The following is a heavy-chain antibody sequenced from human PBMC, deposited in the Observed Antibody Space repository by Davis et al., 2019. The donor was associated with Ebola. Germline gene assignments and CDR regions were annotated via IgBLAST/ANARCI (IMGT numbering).Heavy chain of an antibody. V-gene: IGHV3-43*01. Sequence: PGGSLRLSCAASGFTFDDYSMHWVRQAPGKGLEWVSLINWDSSSTYYADSVKGRFTISRDISKNTAYLQMNSLRADDTAMYYCASFIFGGQGTMVTVSS. D-gene: IGHD3-9*01. CDR3: ASFIF. CDR2: INWDSSST. CDR1: GFTFDDYS. J-gene: IGHJ3*01.